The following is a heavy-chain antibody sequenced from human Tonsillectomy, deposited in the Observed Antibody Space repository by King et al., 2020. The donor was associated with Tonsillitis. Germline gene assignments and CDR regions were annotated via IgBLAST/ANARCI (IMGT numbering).Heavy chain of an antibody. CDR3: AKDWMYPG. Sequence: VQLVESGGGLVQSGGSLRLSCAASGFTFSSYGMTWVRQAPGKGLEWVSAISVSGGSTYYADSVKGRFTISRDNSNNTLYLQMNSLRDEDTAVYYCAKDWMYPGWGQGTLVTVSS. J-gene: IGHJ4*02. D-gene: IGHD2-2*03. V-gene: IGHV3-23*04. CDR1: GFTFSSYG. CDR2: ISVSGGST.